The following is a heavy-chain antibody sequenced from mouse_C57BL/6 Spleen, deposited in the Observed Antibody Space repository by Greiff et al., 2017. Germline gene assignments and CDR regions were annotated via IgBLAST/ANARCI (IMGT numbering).Heavy chain of an antibody. CDR2: INPSSGYT. J-gene: IGHJ3*01. CDR1: GYTFTSYW. D-gene: IGHD2-4*01. V-gene: IGHV1-7*01. Sequence: QVTLKESGAELAKPGASVKLSCKASGYTFTSYWMHWVKQRPGQGLEWIGYINPSSGYTKYNQKFKDKATLTADKSSSTAYMQLSSLTYEDSAVYYCARYDYDEGPWFAYWGQGTLVTVSA. CDR3: ARYDYDEGPWFAY.